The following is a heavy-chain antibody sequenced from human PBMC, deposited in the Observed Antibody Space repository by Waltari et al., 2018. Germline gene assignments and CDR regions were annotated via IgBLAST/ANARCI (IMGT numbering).Heavy chain of an antibody. CDR1: VFTFSSFA. V-gene: IGHV3-23*01. D-gene: IGHD2-8*02. CDR2: IRCGGDAT. Sequence: EVQLLDSGGGLVQPEGSLRLSCAASVFTFSSFAMSWIRQAPGKGLEWVSGIRCGGDATYYADSVNGRFTIARDNSTNTLYLQMNNLRAEDKAIYYCAKDAYFDYTGQPDWGLGDWGQGTLVTVSS. CDR3: AKDAYFDYTGQPDWGLGD. J-gene: IGHJ4*02.